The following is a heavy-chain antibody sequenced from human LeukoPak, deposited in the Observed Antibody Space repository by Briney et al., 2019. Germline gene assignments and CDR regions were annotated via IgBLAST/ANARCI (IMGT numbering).Heavy chain of an antibody. V-gene: IGHV4-61*02. Sequence: SETLSLTCTVSGGSISSGTYYWSCIRQPAGKGLEWIGRIYTSGSTNYNPSLKSRVTISLDPSKNQFPLKLSSVTAADTAVYYCARDGSGWLNWFDPWGQGTLVTVSS. D-gene: IGHD6-19*01. CDR2: IYTSGST. CDR3: ARDGSGWLNWFDP. CDR1: GGSISSGTYY. J-gene: IGHJ5*02.